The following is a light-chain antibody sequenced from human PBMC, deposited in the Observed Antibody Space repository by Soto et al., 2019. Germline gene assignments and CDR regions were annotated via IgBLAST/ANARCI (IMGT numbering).Light chain of an antibody. CDR3: QQYYVWLT. CDR2: DAS. Sequence: PATLSLSPGERATLSCRAGQSISTYLAWYQQKSGQAPRLLIYDASNRATGTPARFSGSGSGTDFTLTISSLEPEDSAVYYCQQYYVWLTFGGGTKVDIK. CDR1: QSISTY. V-gene: IGKV3-11*01. J-gene: IGKJ4*01.